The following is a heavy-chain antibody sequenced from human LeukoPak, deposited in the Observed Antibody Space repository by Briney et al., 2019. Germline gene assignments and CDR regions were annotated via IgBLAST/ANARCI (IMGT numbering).Heavy chain of an antibody. V-gene: IGHV5-10-1*01. CDR2: IDSSDSYN. Sequence: GESLKISLEGSGFRLTSYWISWGRQMPGKGPEWMGRIDSSDSYNNYSPSFQGHVTISTDKSIRAADLQGSSLKASDTAMYYCASGITVTGSDVNWFDPWGQGGLVTVCS. J-gene: IGHJ5*02. CDR3: ASGITVTGSDVNWFDP. D-gene: IGHD4-11*01. CDR1: GFRLTSYW.